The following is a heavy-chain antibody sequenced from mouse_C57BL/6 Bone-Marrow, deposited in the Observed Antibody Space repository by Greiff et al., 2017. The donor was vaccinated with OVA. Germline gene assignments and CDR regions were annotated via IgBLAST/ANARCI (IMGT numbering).Heavy chain of an antibody. CDR3: ARVGYYGNYVPFYYFDY. CDR2: IYPSDSET. Sequence: QVQLQQPGAELVRPGSSVKLSCKASGYTFTSYWMDWVKQRPGQGLEWIGNIYPSDSETHYNQKFKDKATLTVDKSSSTAYMQLSSLTSEDSAVYYCARVGYYGNYVPFYYFDYWGQGTTLTVSS. J-gene: IGHJ2*01. CDR1: GYTFTSYW. V-gene: IGHV1-61*01. D-gene: IGHD2-1*01.